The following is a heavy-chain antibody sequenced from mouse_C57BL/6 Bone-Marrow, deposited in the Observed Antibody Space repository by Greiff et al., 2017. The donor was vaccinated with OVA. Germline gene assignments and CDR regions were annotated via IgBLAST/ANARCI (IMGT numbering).Heavy chain of an antibody. CDR2: ISSGGSYT. D-gene: IGHD3-2*02. CDR1: GFTFSSYG. J-gene: IGHJ3*01. Sequence: DVHLVESGGDLVKPGGSLKLSCAASGFTFSSYGMSWVRQTPDKRLEWVATISSGGSYTYYPDSVKGRFTISRDNAKNTLYLQMSSLKSEDTAMYYCARQLRAYWGQGTLVTVSA. V-gene: IGHV5-6*01. CDR3: ARQLRAY.